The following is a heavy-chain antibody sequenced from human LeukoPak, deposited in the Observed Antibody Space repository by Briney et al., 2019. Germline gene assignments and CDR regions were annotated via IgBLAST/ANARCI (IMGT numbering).Heavy chain of an antibody. Sequence: GRSLRLSCAASGFTFSNYAMHWVRQAPGKGLEWVAVIQYDGTNKYYADSVKGRFTISRDNSKSTVYLQVNNLRGEDTAVYYCVKGGYSYGDDFWGQGTLVIVSS. D-gene: IGHD5-18*01. CDR1: GFTFSNYA. CDR3: VKGGYSYGDDF. J-gene: IGHJ4*02. V-gene: IGHV3-33*05. CDR2: IQYDGTNK.